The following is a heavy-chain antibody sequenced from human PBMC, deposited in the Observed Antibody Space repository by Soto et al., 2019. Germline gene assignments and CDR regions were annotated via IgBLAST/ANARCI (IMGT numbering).Heavy chain of an antibody. V-gene: IGHV3-33*03. CDR1: GFSFNTHG. CDR2: IWFDGSKK. Sequence: PGGSLRLSCAASGFSFNTHGMHWIRQTPAKGLEWVAVIWFDGSKKYYEDSATGRFTISRDNSRSALYLEMDSLRVEDTGVYYCARRSGLGIDFWGQGTLVTVSS. J-gene: IGHJ4*02. CDR3: ARRSGLGIDF. D-gene: IGHD6-19*01.